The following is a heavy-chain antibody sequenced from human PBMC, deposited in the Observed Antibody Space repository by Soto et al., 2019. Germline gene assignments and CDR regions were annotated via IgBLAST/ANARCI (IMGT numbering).Heavy chain of an antibody. J-gene: IGHJ4*02. D-gene: IGHD3-3*01. CDR1: GYSFISHD. CDR3: ASLGVTMVDY. Sequence: VQLVQSGPEVQKPGASVKVSCKASGYSFISHDINWVRQAPGQGLEWMGWMNANSGIAGYAQKFEGRVIMTRNTSISTAYMEVSGLRSEDTAMYYCASLGVTMVDYWGQGTLITVSS. CDR2: MNANSGIA. V-gene: IGHV1-8*01.